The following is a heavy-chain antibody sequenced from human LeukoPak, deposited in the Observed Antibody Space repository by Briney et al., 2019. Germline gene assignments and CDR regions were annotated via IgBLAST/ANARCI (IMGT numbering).Heavy chain of an antibody. CDR3: ARDPKGGFSYGWGALDI. CDR1: GFTFSSYS. V-gene: IGHV3-21*01. CDR2: ISSSSSYI. J-gene: IGHJ3*02. D-gene: IGHD5-18*01. Sequence: GGSLRLSCAASGFTFSSYSMNWVRQAPGKGLEWVSSISSSSSYIYYADSVKGRFTISRDNAKNSLYLQMNSLRAEDTAVYYCARDPKGGFSYGWGALDIWGQGTMVTVSS.